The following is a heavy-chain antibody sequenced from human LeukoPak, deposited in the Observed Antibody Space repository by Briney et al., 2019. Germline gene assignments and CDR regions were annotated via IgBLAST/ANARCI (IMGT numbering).Heavy chain of an antibody. CDR2: IYYSGST. V-gene: IGHV4-59*01. J-gene: IGHJ5*01. Sequence: SETLSLTCTVSGGSISSYYWSWIRQPPGKGLEWIGYIYYSGSTNYNPSLKSRVTISVDTSKKHFSLKLSSVTAADTAVYYCARVLASTAWFDSWGQGTLVTVSS. D-gene: IGHD2-15*01. CDR1: GGSISSYY. CDR3: ARVLASTAWFDS.